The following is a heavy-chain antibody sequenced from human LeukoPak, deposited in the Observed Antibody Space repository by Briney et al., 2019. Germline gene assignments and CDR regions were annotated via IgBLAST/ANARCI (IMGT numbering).Heavy chain of an antibody. CDR2: IDKNGREK. CDR1: GFTLSQYW. J-gene: IGHJ4*02. Sequence: PGGSLRLSCTVSGFTLSQYWMRWVRQAPGKGLEWVASIDKNGREKRYVDSVEGRFTISRDNAKNSVYLEMTSLGAEDTAVYYCATYTQNFGAPGTDYWGQGTLVTVYS. D-gene: IGHD3-10*01. V-gene: IGHV3-7*01. CDR3: ATYTQNFGAPGTDY.